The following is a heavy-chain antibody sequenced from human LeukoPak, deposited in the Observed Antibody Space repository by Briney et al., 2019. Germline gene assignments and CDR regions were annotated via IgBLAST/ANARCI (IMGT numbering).Heavy chain of an antibody. CDR3: ARQNRDTMVRGVIYEDFDY. CDR1: GYSFTSYW. J-gene: IGHJ4*02. Sequence: GESLKISCQGSGYSFTSYWIGWVRQMPGKGLEWMGIIYPGDSDTRYSPTFQGQVTMSADKSISTAYLQWSSLKASDTAMYYCARQNRDTMVRGVIYEDFDYWGQGTLVTVSS. CDR2: IYPGDSDT. D-gene: IGHD3-10*01. V-gene: IGHV5-51*01.